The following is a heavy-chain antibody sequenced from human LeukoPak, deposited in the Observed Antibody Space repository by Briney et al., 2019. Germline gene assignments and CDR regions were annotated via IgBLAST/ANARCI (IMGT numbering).Heavy chain of an antibody. J-gene: IGHJ4*02. V-gene: IGHV4-59*01. Sequence: SETLSLTCTVSGGSISSYYWSWIRQPPGKGLEWIGYIYYTGSTNYNPSLKSRVTISIDTSKNQFSLKLSSVTAADTAVYYCASGSYYYFDYWGQGTLVTVSS. D-gene: IGHD1-26*01. CDR3: ASGSYYYFDY. CDR1: GGSISSYY. CDR2: IYYTGST.